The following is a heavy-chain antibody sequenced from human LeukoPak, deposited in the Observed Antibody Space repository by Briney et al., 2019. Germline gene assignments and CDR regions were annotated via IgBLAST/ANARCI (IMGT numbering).Heavy chain of an antibody. CDR3: ARDSGGYSNCCFDY. CDR2: IYTSGST. V-gene: IGHV4-61*02. D-gene: IGHD4-11*01. Sequence: SETLSLTCTVPGGSISSGSYYWSWIRQPAGKGLEWIGRIYTSGSTNYNPSLKSRVTISVDTSKNQFSLKLSSVTAADTAVYYCARDSGGYSNCCFDYWGQGTLVTVSS. J-gene: IGHJ4*02. CDR1: GGSISSGSYY.